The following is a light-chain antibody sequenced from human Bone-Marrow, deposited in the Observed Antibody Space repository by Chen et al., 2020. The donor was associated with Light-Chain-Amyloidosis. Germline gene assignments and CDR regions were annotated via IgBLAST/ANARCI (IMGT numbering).Light chain of an antibody. CDR2: WAS. V-gene: IGKV4-1*01. CDR1: QSVLYSPNNEHA. Sequence: DIVLTQSPDFLAVALGERATITCKSSQSVLYSPNNEHALVWYQQKPGKPPKLLLYWASTRASGVPERFSGSGSGTDFTLTISSLQAEDVAFYYYKQYYNSPATFGQGTKLEIK. CDR3: KQYYNSPAT. J-gene: IGKJ2*01.